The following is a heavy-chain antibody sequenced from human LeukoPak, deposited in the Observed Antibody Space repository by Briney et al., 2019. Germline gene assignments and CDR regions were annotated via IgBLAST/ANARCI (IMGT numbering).Heavy chain of an antibody. CDR3: SRGGGGSRNTWFDP. J-gene: IGHJ5*02. V-gene: IGHV3-64*01. D-gene: IGHD1-26*01. Sequence: TGGSLRLSCAASGFTFSSYAMHWVRQAPGKGLEYVSGISSNRGSTYYANSVKGRFTISRDNSKNTLYLQMGSLRAEDMAVYYCSRGGGGSRNTWFDPWGQGTLVTVSS. CDR2: ISSNRGST. CDR1: GFTFSSYA.